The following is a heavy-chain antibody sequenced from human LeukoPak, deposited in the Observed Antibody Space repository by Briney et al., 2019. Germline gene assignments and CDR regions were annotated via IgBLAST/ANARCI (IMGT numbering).Heavy chain of an antibody. Sequence: ASVKVSCKASGYTFTSYYMHWGRQSPGQGLEGMRIINPSGGSTSYAQKFQGRVTMTRDTSTSTVYMELSSLRSEDTAVYYCARARLAAAPFDYWGQGTLVTVSS. CDR2: INPSGGST. CDR3: ARARLAAAPFDY. CDR1: GYTFTSYY. J-gene: IGHJ4*02. V-gene: IGHV1-46*01. D-gene: IGHD6-13*01.